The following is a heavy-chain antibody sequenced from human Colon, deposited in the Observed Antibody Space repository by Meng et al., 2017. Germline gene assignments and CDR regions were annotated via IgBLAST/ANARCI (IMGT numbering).Heavy chain of an antibody. Sequence: VRLQESGPGLVRPSETLSLTCTVSGGSVRSSTHYWSWIRQPPGKGLEWIGYIYDSGSTNYNPSLKSRVTISVDTSKNQFFLKLSSVTAADTAVYYCARDCLAGYYDNSGFDHWGQGTLVTVSS. D-gene: IGHD3-22*01. CDR2: IYDSGST. V-gene: IGHV4-61*01. CDR1: GGSVRSSTHY. J-gene: IGHJ4*02. CDR3: ARDCLAGYYDNSGFDH.